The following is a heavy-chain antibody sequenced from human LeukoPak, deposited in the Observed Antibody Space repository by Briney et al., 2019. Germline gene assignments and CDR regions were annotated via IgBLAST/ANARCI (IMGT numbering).Heavy chain of an antibody. J-gene: IGHJ4*02. Sequence: SVKVSCKASGGTFSSYAISWVRQAPGQGLEWVGGIIPIFGTANYAQKFQGRVTITADESTSTAYMELSSLRSEDTAVYYCARYRVRGYSYGRSYDYWGQGTLVTVSS. D-gene: IGHD5-18*01. V-gene: IGHV1-69*13. CDR3: ARYRVRGYSYGRSYDY. CDR2: IIPIFGTA. CDR1: GGTFSSYA.